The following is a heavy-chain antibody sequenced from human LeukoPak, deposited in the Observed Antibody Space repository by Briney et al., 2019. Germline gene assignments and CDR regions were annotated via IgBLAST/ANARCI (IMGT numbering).Heavy chain of an antibody. CDR3: ARVHRNTYYYGSGSLFADY. CDR1: GGSISSSSYY. Sequence: SGTLSLTCTVSGGSISSSSYYWGWIRQPPGKGLEWIGSIYYSGSTYYNPSLKSRVTISVDTSKNQFSLKLSSVTAADTAVYYCARVHRNTYYYGSGSLFADYWGQGTLVTVSS. J-gene: IGHJ4*02. V-gene: IGHV4-39*07. D-gene: IGHD3-10*01. CDR2: IYYSGST.